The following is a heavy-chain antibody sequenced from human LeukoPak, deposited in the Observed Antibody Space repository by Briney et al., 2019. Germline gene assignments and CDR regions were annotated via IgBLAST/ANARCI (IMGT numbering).Heavy chain of an antibody. Sequence: GGSLRLSCAASGFTFSSYGMHWVRQAPGKGLEWVAVIHTGGSTYYADSVKGRFTISRDTSNNTLYLQMNSLRADDTAVYYCAREGKWLQLRYFDYWGQGTLVTVSS. CDR3: AREGKWLQLRYFDY. J-gene: IGHJ4*02. CDR2: IHTGGST. CDR1: GFTFSSYG. V-gene: IGHV3-53*01. D-gene: IGHD5-24*01.